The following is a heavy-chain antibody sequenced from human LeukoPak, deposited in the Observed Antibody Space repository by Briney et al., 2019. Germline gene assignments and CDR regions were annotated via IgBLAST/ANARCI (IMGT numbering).Heavy chain of an antibody. CDR2: ISGSGGST. CDR3: AKDYDYVWGSYRYNYFDY. Sequence: GGSLRLSCAASGFTFSSYAMSWVRQAPGKGLEWVSAISGSGGSTYYADPVKGRFTISRDNSKNTLYLQMNSLRAEDTAVYYCAKDYDYVWGSYRYNYFDYWGQGTLVTVSS. D-gene: IGHD3-16*02. V-gene: IGHV3-23*01. CDR1: GFTFSSYA. J-gene: IGHJ4*02.